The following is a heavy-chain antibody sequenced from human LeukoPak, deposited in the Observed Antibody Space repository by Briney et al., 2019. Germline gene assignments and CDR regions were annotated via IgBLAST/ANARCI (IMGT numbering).Heavy chain of an antibody. J-gene: IGHJ4*02. CDR1: GFTFSSYW. Sequence: GGSLRLSCAASGFTFSSYWMSWVRQAPGKGLEWVANIKQDGSEKYYVDSVKGRFTISRDNAKNSLYLQMNSLRAEDTAVYYCASWGEMATIRFDYWGQGTLVTVSS. CDR2: IKQDGSEK. V-gene: IGHV3-7*01. CDR3: ASWGEMATIRFDY. D-gene: IGHD5-12*01.